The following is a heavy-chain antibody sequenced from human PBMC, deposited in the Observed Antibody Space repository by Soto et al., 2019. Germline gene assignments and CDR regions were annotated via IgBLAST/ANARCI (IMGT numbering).Heavy chain of an antibody. Sequence: QLQLQESGSGLVKPSQTLSLTCAVSGGSINRGGSSWRWIRQPPGKGLEWIGYIIHSGNTYYNPSLKSRVTISNDRSNNQVSLKLRSVTAAERAVYYCARGVIGEGYYGMDVCGPGSTVTVS. V-gene: IGHV4-30-2*01. CDR2: IIHSGNT. J-gene: IGHJ6*02. CDR1: GGSINRGGSS. CDR3: ARGVIGEGYYGMDV. D-gene: IGHD4-17*01.